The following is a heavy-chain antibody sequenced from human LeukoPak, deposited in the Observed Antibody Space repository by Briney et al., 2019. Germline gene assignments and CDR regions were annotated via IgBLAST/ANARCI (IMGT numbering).Heavy chain of an antibody. CDR1: GGSISSHY. Sequence: SETLSLTCTVSGGSISSHYWSFIRQPPGKGLEWLGYIYYSGTTYYNPSLNSRVSMSVDTSKSQFSLKLNSVSAADTAVYYCARDGAVDILTGYGAFDIWGQGTMVTVSS. CDR3: ARDGAVDILTGYGAFDI. V-gene: IGHV4-59*11. J-gene: IGHJ3*02. CDR2: IYYSGTT. D-gene: IGHD3-9*01.